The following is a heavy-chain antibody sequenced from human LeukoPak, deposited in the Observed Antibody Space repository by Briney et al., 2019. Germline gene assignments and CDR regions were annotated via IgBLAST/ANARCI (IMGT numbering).Heavy chain of an antibody. J-gene: IGHJ4*02. CDR1: GGSLSAYY. CDR3: ARHPSAVAGETFYC. Sequence: SETLSLTCTVSGGSLSAYYWSWIRQPPGKGLEWIGYIYYSGSTNYNPSLKSRVTISLDTSKNQYSLKLSSVTAADTAVYYCARHPSAVAGETFYCWGQGTLVTVSS. V-gene: IGHV4-59*08. D-gene: IGHD6-19*01. CDR2: IYYSGST.